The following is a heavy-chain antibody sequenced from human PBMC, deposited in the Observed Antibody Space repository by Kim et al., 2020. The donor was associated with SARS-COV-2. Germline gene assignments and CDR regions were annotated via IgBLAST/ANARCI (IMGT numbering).Heavy chain of an antibody. D-gene: IGHD3-3*01. CDR2: IYHSGST. J-gene: IGHJ4*02. CDR1: GGSISSSNW. CDR3: ASAISPTIFGAATRGIYYFDY. Sequence: SETLSLTCAVSGGSISSSNWWSWVRQPPGKGLEWIGEIYHSGSTNYNPSLKSRVTISVDKSKNQFSLKLSSVTAADTAVYYCASAISPTIFGAATRGIYYFDYWGQGTLVTVSS. V-gene: IGHV4-4*02.